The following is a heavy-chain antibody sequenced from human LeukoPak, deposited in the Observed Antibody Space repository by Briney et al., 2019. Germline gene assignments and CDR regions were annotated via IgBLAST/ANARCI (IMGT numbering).Heavy chain of an antibody. D-gene: IGHD2-15*01. V-gene: IGHV1-2*02. CDR3: ARDEWCSGGSCYSLVDY. Sequence: GASVKVSCEASGYTFTGYYMHWVRQAPGQGLEWMGWINPNSGGTNYAQKFQGRVTMTRDKSISTAYMELSRLRSDDTAVCYCARDEWCSGGSCYSLVDYWGQGTLVTVSS. CDR1: GYTFTGYY. J-gene: IGHJ4*02. CDR2: INPNSGGT.